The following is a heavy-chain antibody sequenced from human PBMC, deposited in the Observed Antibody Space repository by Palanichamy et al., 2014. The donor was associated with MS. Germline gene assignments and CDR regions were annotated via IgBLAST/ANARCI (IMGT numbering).Heavy chain of an antibody. CDR2: MYYGGTT. J-gene: IGHJ4*02. V-gene: IGHV4-39*01. CDR3: ARQMMIPRFDY. CDR1: WLHRQQLSL. Sequence: LXXRESADDCXSLRRPCPHVHCLWWLHRQQLSLLGLDPPAPRKGLEWLGGMYYGGTTFYNPSLRSRISTSIDTLKNQFSLKLTSVTATDTAVYYCARQMMIPRFDYWGQGIPVIVSS. D-gene: IGHD3-16*01.